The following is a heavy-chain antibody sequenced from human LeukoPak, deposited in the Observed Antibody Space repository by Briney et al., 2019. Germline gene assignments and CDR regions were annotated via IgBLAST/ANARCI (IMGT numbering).Heavy chain of an antibody. D-gene: IGHD4-17*01. J-gene: IGHJ4*02. Sequence: GGSLRLSCAASGFTFDDYAMHWVRQAPGKGLEWVSGISWNSGSIGYADSVKGRFTISRDNAKNSLYLQMNSLRAEDRALYYCAKDRSHDYGDHFDYWGQGTLVTVSS. V-gene: IGHV3-9*01. CDR1: GFTFDDYA. CDR3: AKDRSHDYGDHFDY. CDR2: ISWNSGSI.